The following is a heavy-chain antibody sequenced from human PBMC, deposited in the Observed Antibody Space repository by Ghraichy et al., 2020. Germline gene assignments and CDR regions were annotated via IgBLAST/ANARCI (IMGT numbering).Heavy chain of an antibody. J-gene: IGHJ3*02. V-gene: IGHV3-13*01. Sequence: GESLNISCAASGFTFSSYDMHWVRQATGKGLEWVSAIGTAGDTYYPGSVKGRFTISRENAKNSLYLQMNSLRAGDTAVYYCARGRYYDSSAHYEYQDAFDIWGQGTMVTVSS. CDR3: ARGRYYDSSAHYEYQDAFDI. CDR2: IGTAGDT. CDR1: GFTFSSYD. D-gene: IGHD3-22*01.